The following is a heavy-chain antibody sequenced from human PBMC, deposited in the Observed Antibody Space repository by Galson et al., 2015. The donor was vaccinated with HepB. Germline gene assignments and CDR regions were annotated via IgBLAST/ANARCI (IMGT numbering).Heavy chain of an antibody. CDR3: TRDRCSGSYCFDY. CDR1: GFDFSIYT. J-gene: IGHJ4*02. D-gene: IGHD1-26*01. V-gene: IGHV3-33*08. Sequence: SLGLSCAASGFDFSIYTMVWARQAPGKGLECVAVIWYDGSNRYYADSVEGRFTLYRDYSKDTLYLQMNNLRAEDTAVYYCTRDRCSGSYCFDYWGQGTLVTVSS. CDR2: IWYDGSNR.